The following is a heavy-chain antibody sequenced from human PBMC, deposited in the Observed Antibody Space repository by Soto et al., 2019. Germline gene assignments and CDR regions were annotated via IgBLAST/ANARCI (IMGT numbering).Heavy chain of an antibody. Sequence: GGSQRLSCAASGFMFRSYAMHWVRQAPGKGLEWVAGIWYDGSTKYYGDSVKGRYSISRDNSKNMLDLQMNSLRAEDTAVYYCARVASSSSWHIPHFDQWGQGTLVTVSS. J-gene: IGHJ4*02. CDR1: GFMFRSYA. V-gene: IGHV3-33*01. CDR3: ARVASSSSWHIPHFDQ. D-gene: IGHD6-13*01. CDR2: IWYDGSTK.